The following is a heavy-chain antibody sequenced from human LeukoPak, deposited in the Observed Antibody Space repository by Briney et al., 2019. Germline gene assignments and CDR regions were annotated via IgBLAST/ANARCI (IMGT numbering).Heavy chain of an antibody. CDR3: ASDRGYYYGSGSFDY. CDR1: GFTFSSYE. CDR2: ISSSGSTI. D-gene: IGHD3-10*01. V-gene: IGHV3-48*03. Sequence: GGSLRLSCAASGFTFSSYEMNWVRRAPGKGLEWVSYISSSGSTIYYADSVKGRFTVSRDNAKNSLYLQMNSLRAEDTAVYYCASDRGYYYGSGSFDYWGQGTLVTVSS. J-gene: IGHJ4*02.